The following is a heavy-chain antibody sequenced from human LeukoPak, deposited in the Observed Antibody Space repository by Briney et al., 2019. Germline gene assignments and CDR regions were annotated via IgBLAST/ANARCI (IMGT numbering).Heavy chain of an antibody. CDR2: IYSGGST. CDR1: GFXVSSNY. Sequence: PGGSLRLSCAASGFXVSSNYMSWVRHAPGKGLEWVSIIYSGGSTYYADSVTGRFTISRDNSKNKLFLQMNSLRAEDTAVYYCAGTYSSNWNWFDPWGQGTLVTVSS. D-gene: IGHD6-13*01. J-gene: IGHJ5*02. V-gene: IGHV3-66*01. CDR3: AGTYSSNWNWFDP.